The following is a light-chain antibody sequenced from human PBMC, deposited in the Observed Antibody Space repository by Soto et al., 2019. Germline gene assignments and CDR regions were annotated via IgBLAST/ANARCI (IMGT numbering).Light chain of an antibody. J-gene: IGKJ1*01. CDR1: QSVSSSY. CDR3: QQYGSSPPWT. Sequence: EIVLTQSPSTLSLSPGERATLSCRASQSVSSSYLAWYQQKPGQAPRLLIYGASSRATGIPDRFSGSGSGTEFTLTISRLEPEDFAVYYCQQYGSSPPWTFGQGTKVEIK. CDR2: GAS. V-gene: IGKV3-20*01.